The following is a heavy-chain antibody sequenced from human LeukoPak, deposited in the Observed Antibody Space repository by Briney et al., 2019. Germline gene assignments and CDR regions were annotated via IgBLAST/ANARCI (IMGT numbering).Heavy chain of an antibody. CDR3: ARDTSIYCSSTSCYYYYYMDV. J-gene: IGHJ6*03. CDR2: IYTSGST. D-gene: IGHD2-2*01. Sequence: SETLSLTCTVSGGSISSYYWSWIRQPAGKGLEWIGRIYTSGSTNYNPSLKSRVTMSVDTSKNQFSLKLSSVTAADTAVYYCARDTSIYCSSTSCYYYYYMDVWGKGTTVTVSS. CDR1: GGSISSYY. V-gene: IGHV4-4*07.